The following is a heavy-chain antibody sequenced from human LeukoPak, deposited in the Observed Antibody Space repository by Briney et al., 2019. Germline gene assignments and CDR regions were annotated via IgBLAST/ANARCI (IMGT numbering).Heavy chain of an antibody. J-gene: IGHJ4*02. Sequence: PSETLSLTCAVYGGSFSGYYWSWIRQPPGKGLEWIGEINHSGSTNYNPSLESRVTISVDTSKNQFSLKRSSVTAADTAVYYCARELAYYDSSGNYYGGVFDNWGQGTLVTVSS. V-gene: IGHV4-34*01. D-gene: IGHD3-22*01. CDR3: ARELAYYDSSGNYYGGVFDN. CDR2: INHSGST. CDR1: GGSFSGYY.